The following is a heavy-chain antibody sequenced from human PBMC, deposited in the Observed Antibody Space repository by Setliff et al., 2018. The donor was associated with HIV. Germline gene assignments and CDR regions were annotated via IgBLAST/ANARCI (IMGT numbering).Heavy chain of an antibody. CDR2: FDSSGGT. Sequence: PSETLSLTCTVSGDSVRSSRYYWSWIRQPAGMGLEWIGRFDSSGGTDYNPSLKSRVTISKDTSKNQLSLKLTSVTAADTAVYFCARRWGIRGYSSWGQGTLVTVSS. V-gene: IGHV4-61*02. CDR3: ARRWGIRGYSS. J-gene: IGHJ5*02. CDR1: GDSVRSSRYY. D-gene: IGHD5-18*01.